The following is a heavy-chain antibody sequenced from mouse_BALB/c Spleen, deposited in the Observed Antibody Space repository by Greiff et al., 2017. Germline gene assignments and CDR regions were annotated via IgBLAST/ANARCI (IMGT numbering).Heavy chain of an antibody. J-gene: IGHJ4*01. V-gene: IGHV14-3*02. Sequence: EVKLQQSGAELVKPGASVKLSCTASGFNIKDTYMHWVKQRPEQGLEWIGRIDPANGNTKYDPKFQGKATITADTSSNTAYLQLSSLTSEDTAVYYCARGGDYDGKNAMDYWGQGTSVTVSS. CDR2: IDPANGNT. CDR3: ARGGDYDGKNAMDY. CDR1: GFNIKDTY. D-gene: IGHD2-4*01.